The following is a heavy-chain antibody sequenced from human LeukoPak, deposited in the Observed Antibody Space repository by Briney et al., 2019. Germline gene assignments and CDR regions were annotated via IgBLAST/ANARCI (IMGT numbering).Heavy chain of an antibody. Sequence: ASVKVSCKASGYSFTTDYLHWVRQAPGQGPEWMGTINPSSGGTSYAQKFRGRVTMTRATSTSTVYVELSSLRSDDTAVYYCARDLGGAGAGSFDIWGQGTMVTVST. D-gene: IGHD6-19*01. CDR3: ARDLGGAGAGSFDI. V-gene: IGHV1-46*01. CDR2: INPSSGGT. J-gene: IGHJ3*02. CDR1: GYSFTTDY.